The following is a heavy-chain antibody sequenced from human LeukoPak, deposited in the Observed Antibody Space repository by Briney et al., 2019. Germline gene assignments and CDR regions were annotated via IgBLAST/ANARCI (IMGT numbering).Heavy chain of an antibody. J-gene: IGHJ6*03. CDR2: IKQDGSEK. CDR1: GFTFSSYW. Sequence: GGSLRLSCAASGFTFSSYWMSWVRQAPGKGLEWVANIKQDGSEKYYVDSVKGRFTISRDNAKNSLYLQMNSLRAEDTAVYYCARGVGADYYYYYYYMDVWGKGTTVTASS. CDR3: ARGVGADYYYYYYYMDV. D-gene: IGHD1-26*01. V-gene: IGHV3-7*01.